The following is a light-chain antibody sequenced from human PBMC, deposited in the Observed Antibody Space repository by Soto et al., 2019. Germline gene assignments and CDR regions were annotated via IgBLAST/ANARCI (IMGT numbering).Light chain of an antibody. Sequence: QSALTQPASVSGSPGQSITISCTGTSSDVGGYNYVSWYQQHPGKAPKLMIYDVSNRPSGVSNRFSGSKSGNTASLTISGLQGEDEADYYCSSYTRSSAHVFGTGTKLTV. CDR3: SSYTRSSAHV. J-gene: IGLJ1*01. V-gene: IGLV2-14*01. CDR2: DVS. CDR1: SSDVGGYNY.